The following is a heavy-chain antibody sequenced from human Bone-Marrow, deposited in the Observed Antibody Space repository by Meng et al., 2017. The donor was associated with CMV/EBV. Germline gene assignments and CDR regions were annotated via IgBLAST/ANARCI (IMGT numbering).Heavy chain of an antibody. CDR3: ARHELGATGLSGFDP. J-gene: IGHJ5*02. CDR1: GGSISSSSYY. CDR2: IYYSGST. V-gene: IGHV4-39*01. D-gene: IGHD1-26*01. Sequence: SETLSLTCTVSGGSISSSSYYWGWIRQPPGKGLEWIGSIYYSGSTYYNPSLKSRVTISVDTSKNQFSPKLSSVTAADTAVYYCARHELGATGLSGFDPWGQGTLVTVSS.